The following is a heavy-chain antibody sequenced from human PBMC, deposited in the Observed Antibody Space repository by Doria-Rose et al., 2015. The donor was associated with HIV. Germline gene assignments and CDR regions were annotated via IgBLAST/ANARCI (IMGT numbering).Heavy chain of an antibody. V-gene: IGHV3-30-3*01. CDR2: ISDDEVNK. J-gene: IGHJ4*02. Sequence: QVQLVESGGGVVQPGRSLRLSCVASGFTFSDYVMHWVRQAPGKGLEWVAIISDDEVNKYYADSVKGRFTISRDNSNKTLYLEMNSLRPDDTALYYCARRDHGFDYWGQGTLVTVSS. D-gene: IGHD4-17*01. CDR3: ARRDHGFDY. CDR1: GFTFSDYV.